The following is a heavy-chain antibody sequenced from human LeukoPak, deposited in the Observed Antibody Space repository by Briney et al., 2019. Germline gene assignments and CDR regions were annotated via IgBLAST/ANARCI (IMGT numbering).Heavy chain of an antibody. V-gene: IGHV3-7*01. D-gene: IGHD1-1*01. J-gene: IGHJ4*02. Sequence: GGSLRLSCAASGFTFSGSWMSWVRQAPGKGLEWVANIKEDGSEKYYVDSVRGRFSISRDNAKNSQYLQMNSLRAEDTAVYYCVRDGRPLDYWGQGTLVTVSS. CDR3: VRDGRPLDY. CDR2: IKEDGSEK. CDR1: GFTFSGSW.